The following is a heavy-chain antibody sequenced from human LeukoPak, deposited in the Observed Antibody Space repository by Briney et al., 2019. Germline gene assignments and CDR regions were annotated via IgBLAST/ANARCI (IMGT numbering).Heavy chain of an antibody. CDR2: MNPNSGNT. J-gene: IGHJ4*02. D-gene: IGHD5-12*01. CDR3: ARMRDIPDY. CDR1: GYTFTIYG. V-gene: IGHV1-8*02. Sequence: ASVTVSCKASGYTFTIYGISWVRQAPGQGLEWMGWMNPNSGNTGYAQKFQGRVTMTRNTSISTAYMELSSLRSEDTAVYYCARMRDIPDYWGQGTLVTVSS.